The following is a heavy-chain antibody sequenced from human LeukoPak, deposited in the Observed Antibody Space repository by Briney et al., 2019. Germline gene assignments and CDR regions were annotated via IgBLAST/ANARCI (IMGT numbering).Heavy chain of an antibody. D-gene: IGHD2-2*01. CDR3: AREWGGVLWYQLLTDAFDI. CDR2: IKQDGSEK. CDR1: GLTFSDYW. J-gene: IGHJ3*02. Sequence: GGSLRLSCAASGLTFSDYWMSWVRQAPGKGLEWVANIKQDGSEKYYVDSVKGRFTISRDNAKNSLYLQMNSLRAEDTAVYYCAREWGGVLWYQLLTDAFDIWGQGTMVTVSS. V-gene: IGHV3-7*01.